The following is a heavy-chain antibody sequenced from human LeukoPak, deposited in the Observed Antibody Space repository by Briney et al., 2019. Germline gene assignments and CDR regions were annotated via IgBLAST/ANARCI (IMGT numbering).Heavy chain of an antibody. V-gene: IGHV3-21*01. CDR2: ITSSGAYI. J-gene: IGHJ6*03. CDR1: GFTFNYYN. Sequence: PGGSLRLSCAASGFTFNYYNMNWVRQAPGKALEWVSSITSSGAYIFYADSVRGRFTISGDNAKDSLYLQMNSLGPEDTAVYYCARDPYSGNYGNYYYYMDVWGKGTTVTISS. CDR3: ARDPYSGNYGNYYYYMDV. D-gene: IGHD1-26*01.